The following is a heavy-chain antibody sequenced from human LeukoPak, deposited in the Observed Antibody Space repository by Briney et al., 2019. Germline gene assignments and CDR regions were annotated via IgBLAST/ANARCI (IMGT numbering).Heavy chain of an antibody. CDR3: ARDRAYYDILTGYYPRFDP. V-gene: IGHV3-21*01. CDR1: GFTFSSYS. J-gene: IGHJ5*02. CDR2: ISSSSSYI. Sequence: GGSLRLSCAASGFTFSSYSMNWVRQAPGKGLEWVSSISSSSSYIYYADSVKGRFTISRDNAKNSLYLQMNSLRAEDTAVYYCARDRAYYDILTGYYPRFDPWGQGTLVTVSS. D-gene: IGHD3-9*01.